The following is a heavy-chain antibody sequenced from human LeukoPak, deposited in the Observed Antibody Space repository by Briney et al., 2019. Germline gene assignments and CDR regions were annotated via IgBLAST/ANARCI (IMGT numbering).Heavy chain of an antibody. Sequence: SENLSLNCTVSGGSISSYYWSWLRQPAGKGLEWIGRIYTSGSTNYNPSLKSRVTMSVDTSKHQFSLKLSSVTAADTAVYYCARLTQAGDYYYGMDVWGQGTTVTVSS. J-gene: IGHJ6*02. CDR3: ARLTQAGDYYYGMDV. CDR2: IYTSGST. D-gene: IGHD6-19*01. V-gene: IGHV4-4*07. CDR1: GGSISSYY.